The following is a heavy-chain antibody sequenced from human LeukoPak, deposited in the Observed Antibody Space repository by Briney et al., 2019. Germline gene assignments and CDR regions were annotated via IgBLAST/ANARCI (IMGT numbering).Heavy chain of an antibody. CDR1: GFTFSDYW. J-gene: IGHJ4*02. V-gene: IGHV3-7*01. Sequence: GGSLRLSCTASGFTFSDYWMTWVRQAPGKGPEWVANIKQDGSQRYYVDSVRGRFTISRDNAKNSLFLQMNGLRAEDTAVYYCARRGGSSSRRSPVDYWGQGTLVTVSS. D-gene: IGHD6-6*01. CDR3: ARRGGSSSRRSPVDY. CDR2: IKQDGSQR.